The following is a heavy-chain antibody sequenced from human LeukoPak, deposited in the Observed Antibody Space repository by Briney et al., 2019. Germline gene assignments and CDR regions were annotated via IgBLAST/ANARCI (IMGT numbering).Heavy chain of an antibody. V-gene: IGHV3-7*01. J-gene: IGHJ3*02. Sequence: GGSLRLSRAASGFTFSSYWMSWARQAPGKGLEWVANIKQDGSEKYYVDSVKGRFTISRDNAKNSLYLQMNSLRAEDTAVYYCARVRYLLDAFDIWGQGTMVTVSS. CDR3: ARVRYLLDAFDI. CDR1: GFTFSSYW. CDR2: IKQDGSEK. D-gene: IGHD1-1*01.